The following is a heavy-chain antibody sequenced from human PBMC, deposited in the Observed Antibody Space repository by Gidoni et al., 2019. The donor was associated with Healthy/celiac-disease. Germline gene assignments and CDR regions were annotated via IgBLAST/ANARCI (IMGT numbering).Heavy chain of an antibody. CDR2: ISGSGGST. D-gene: IGHD3-22*01. CDR3: AKEPKSYYYDSSGYPDAFDI. J-gene: IGHJ3*02. Sequence: EVQLLESGGGLVQPGGSLRLSCAASGFTFSSYAMSWVRQAPGKGLEWGSAISGSGGSTYYADSVKGRFTISRDKSKNTLYLQMNSLRAEDTAVYYCAKEPKSYYYDSSGYPDAFDIWGQGTMVTVSS. V-gene: IGHV3-23*01. CDR1: GFTFSSYA.